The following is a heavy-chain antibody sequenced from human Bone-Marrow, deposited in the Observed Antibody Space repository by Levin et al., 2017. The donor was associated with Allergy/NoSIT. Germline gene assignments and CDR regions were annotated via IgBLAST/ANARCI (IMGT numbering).Heavy chain of an antibody. Sequence: ASVKVSCKASGYTFSSYYMHWMRQAPGQGLEWMGIINPSSGYTEYAQNFQGRVTMSRDTSTSTVYMELSSLRSEDTAVYYCARAGGSYLGHFEYWGQGTLVTVSS. V-gene: IGHV1-46*01. D-gene: IGHD1-26*01. CDR1: GYTFSSYY. J-gene: IGHJ4*02. CDR2: INPSSGYT. CDR3: ARAGGSYLGHFEY.